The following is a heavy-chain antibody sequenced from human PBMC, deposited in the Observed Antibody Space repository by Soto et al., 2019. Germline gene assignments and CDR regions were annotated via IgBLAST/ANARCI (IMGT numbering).Heavy chain of an antibody. CDR3: ASTHYGTWWFDP. J-gene: IGHJ5*02. CDR1: GGSISSGGYS. Sequence: SETLSLTCAVSGGSISSGGYSWSWIRQPPGKGLEWIGYIYYSGSTNYNPSLKSRVTISVDTSKNQFSLKLSSVTAADTAVYYCASTHYGTWWFDPWGQGTLVTVSS. CDR2: IYYSGST. V-gene: IGHV4-61*08. D-gene: IGHD4-17*01.